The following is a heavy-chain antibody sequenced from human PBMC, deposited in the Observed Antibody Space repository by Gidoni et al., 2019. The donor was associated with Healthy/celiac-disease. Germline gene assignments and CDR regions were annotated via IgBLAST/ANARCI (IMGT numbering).Heavy chain of an antibody. J-gene: IGHJ4*02. CDR1: GGTFSSYT. D-gene: IGHD1-1*01. CDR3: AGSSTTGTTDAIDY. CDR2: IIPILGIA. V-gene: IGHV1-69*02. Sequence: QVQLVQSGAEVKKPGSSVKVSCKASGGTFSSYTISWVRQAPGQGLEWMGRIIPILGIANYAQKFQGRVTITADKSTSTAYMELSSLRSEDTAVYYCAGSSTTGTTDAIDYWGQGTLVTVSS.